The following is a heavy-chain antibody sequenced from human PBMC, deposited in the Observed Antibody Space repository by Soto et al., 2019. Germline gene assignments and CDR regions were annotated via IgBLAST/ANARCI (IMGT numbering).Heavy chain of an antibody. CDR1: GGSISSYY. CDR3: ARERGYCSGGSCFNYYYYGMDV. CDR2: IYYSGST. V-gene: IGHV4-59*01. J-gene: IGHJ6*02. D-gene: IGHD2-15*01. Sequence: SETLSLTCPVSGGSISSYYWSWIRQPPGKGLEWIGYIYYSGSTNYNPSLKSRVTISVDTSKNQFSLKLSSVTAADTAVYYCARERGYCSGGSCFNYYYYGMDVWGQGTTVTV.